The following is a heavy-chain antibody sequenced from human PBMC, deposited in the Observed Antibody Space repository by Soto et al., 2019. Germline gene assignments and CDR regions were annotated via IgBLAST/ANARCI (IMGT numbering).Heavy chain of an antibody. CDR3: ARECGGDCYGWFDP. J-gene: IGHJ5*02. CDR2: IYYSGST. Sequence: PSETLSLTCTVSGGSIISYYWSWIRQPPGKGLEWIGYIYYSGSTNYNPSLKSRVTISVDTSKNQFSLKLSSVTAADTAVYYCARECGGDCYGWFDPWGQGTLVTVSS. V-gene: IGHV4-59*01. CDR1: GGSIISYY. D-gene: IGHD2-21*02.